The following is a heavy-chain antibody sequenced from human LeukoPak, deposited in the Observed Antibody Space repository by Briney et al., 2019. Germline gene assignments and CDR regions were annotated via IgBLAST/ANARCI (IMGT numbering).Heavy chain of an antibody. CDR2: INPNSGVT. Sequence: ASLKVSCKASGYTFTGYSMHWVRQAPGQGLEWMGWINPNSGVTNYAQKFQGRVTITRDTSASTAYMELSSLRSEDAAVYYCARDHYYDSSGAVAFDIWGQGTMVTVSS. V-gene: IGHV1-2*02. CDR3: ARDHYYDSSGAVAFDI. J-gene: IGHJ3*02. CDR1: GYTFTGYS. D-gene: IGHD3-22*01.